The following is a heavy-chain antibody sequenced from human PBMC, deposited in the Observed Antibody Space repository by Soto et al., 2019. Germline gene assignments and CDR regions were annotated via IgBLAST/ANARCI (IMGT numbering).Heavy chain of an antibody. Sequence: QVQVQESGPGLVKPSETLSLTCSVSGGSMSKFYWSWIRKTAGKALEWMGRVYATGTSDYNPSLRGRIAMSLDISKKTFSLRLRSVTAADTGVYYCVRDGSKTLRDCFDPWGQGILVTVSS. CDR3: VRDGSKTLRDCFDP. V-gene: IGHV4-4*07. J-gene: IGHJ5*02. CDR1: GGSMSKFY. D-gene: IGHD4-17*01. CDR2: VYATGTS.